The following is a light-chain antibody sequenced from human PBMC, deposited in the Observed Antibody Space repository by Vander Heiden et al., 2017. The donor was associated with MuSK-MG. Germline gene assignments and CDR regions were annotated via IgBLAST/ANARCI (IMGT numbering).Light chain of an antibody. CDR1: SSDVGGYNY. CDR2: DVS. CDR3: SSYTSSSTTLYV. J-gene: IGLJ1*01. Sequence: QSALTQPASVSGSPGQSITISCTVTSSDVGGYNYVSWYHQHPGKAPKLMIYDVSNRPSGVSNRFSGSKSGNTAALTISGLQAEDEADYYCSSYTSSSTTLYVFGTGTKVTVL. V-gene: IGLV2-14*01.